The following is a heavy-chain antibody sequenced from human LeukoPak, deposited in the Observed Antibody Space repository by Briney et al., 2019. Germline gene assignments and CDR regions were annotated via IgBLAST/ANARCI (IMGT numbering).Heavy chain of an antibody. D-gene: IGHD2-2*02. CDR3: AKDPLGYCSSTSCYTTPGLFDY. Sequence: PGGSLRLSCEASGFTFSTYSMNWVRQAPGKGLEWVSSISSSSSYIYYADSVKGRFTISRDNAKNSLYLQMNSLRAEDTAVYYCAKDPLGYCSSTSCYTTPGLFDYWGQGTLVTVSS. CDR1: GFTFSTYS. V-gene: IGHV3-21*01. CDR2: ISSSSSYI. J-gene: IGHJ4*02.